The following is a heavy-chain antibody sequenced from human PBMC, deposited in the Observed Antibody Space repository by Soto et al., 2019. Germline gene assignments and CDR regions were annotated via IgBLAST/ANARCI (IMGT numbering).Heavy chain of an antibody. D-gene: IGHD4-17*01. CDR3: ARGATVTQYDY. CDR1: GVSASSGSFY. V-gene: IGHV4-61*01. J-gene: IGHJ4*02. CDR2: GSYSGTT. Sequence: PSETLSLTCTVSGVSASSGSFYWAWIRQPPGKGLEWIGFGSYSGTTNYKPSLKSRVTISVDTSRSQISLKVSSLTAADTAVYYCARGATVTQYDYWGQGTLVTV.